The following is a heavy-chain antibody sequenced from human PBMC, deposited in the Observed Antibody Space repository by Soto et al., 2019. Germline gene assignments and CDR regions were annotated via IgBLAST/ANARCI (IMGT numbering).Heavy chain of an antibody. V-gene: IGHV4-4*02. J-gene: IGHJ4*02. CDR3: ARLDPTEGFDS. CDR2: INHGSKT. Sequence: SQTMSPTCAVSAGSIDSINWWCGVRQRPGKGLEWIGEINHGSKTNDNPSLRSRVTISVDESKKQYSLKWSSVTDADTAVYYCARLDPTEGFDSWGQGTLVTVSS. CDR1: AGSIDSINW.